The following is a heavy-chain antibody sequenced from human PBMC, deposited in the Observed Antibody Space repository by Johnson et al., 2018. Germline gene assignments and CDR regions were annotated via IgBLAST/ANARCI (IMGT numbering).Heavy chain of an antibody. CDR2: ISSDGNNK. Sequence: QVQLVESGGGVVQPGRSLRLSCAASGFTFSRYAMHWLRQAPGKGLEWVTVISSDGNNKYYADSVEGRFTISRDDSKNTVYLQMSSLRAEDTAVYYCSRGAPRGFYGVINQIYWGQGTLVTVSS. CDR3: SRGAPRGFYGVINQIY. D-gene: IGHD3-10*01. J-gene: IGHJ4*02. V-gene: IGHV3-30-3*01. CDR1: GFTFSRYA.